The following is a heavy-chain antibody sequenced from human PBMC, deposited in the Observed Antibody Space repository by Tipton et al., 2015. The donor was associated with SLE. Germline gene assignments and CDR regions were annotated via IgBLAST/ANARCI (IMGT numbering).Heavy chain of an antibody. CDR1: GGSISSFY. Sequence: TLSLTCTVSGGSISSFYWGWIRQPPGRGLQWIATIYNSGSTNYNPSLKSRVTISVDTSKNQFSLKLSSVTAADTAVYYCAGVSRDAFEIWGQGTMVTVSS. CDR3: AGVSRDAFEI. D-gene: IGHD5/OR15-5a*01. J-gene: IGHJ3*02. CDR2: IYNSGST. V-gene: IGHV4-59*12.